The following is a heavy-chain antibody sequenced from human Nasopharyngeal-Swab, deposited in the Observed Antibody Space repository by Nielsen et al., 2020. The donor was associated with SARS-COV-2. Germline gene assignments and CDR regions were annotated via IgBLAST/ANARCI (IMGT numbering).Heavy chain of an antibody. Sequence: WIRQPPGKGLEWIGCIYYSGSTNYNPSLKSRVTISVDTSKNQFSLKLSSVTAADTAVYYCARGGRGIFGVVTNFDYWGQGTLVTVSS. D-gene: IGHD3-3*01. V-gene: IGHV4-59*01. J-gene: IGHJ4*02. CDR3: ARGGRGIFGVVTNFDY. CDR2: IYYSGST.